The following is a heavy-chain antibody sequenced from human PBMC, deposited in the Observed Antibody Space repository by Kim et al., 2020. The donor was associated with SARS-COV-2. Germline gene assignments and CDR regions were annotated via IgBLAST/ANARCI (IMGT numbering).Heavy chain of an antibody. D-gene: IGHD3-10*01. J-gene: IGHJ4*02. Sequence: VKGRFTISRDNAKNSLYLQMNSRRAEDTAVYYCARLVSYYYGSGSGNFDYWGQGTLVTVSS. CDR3: ARLVSYYYGSGSGNFDY. V-gene: IGHV3-11*06.